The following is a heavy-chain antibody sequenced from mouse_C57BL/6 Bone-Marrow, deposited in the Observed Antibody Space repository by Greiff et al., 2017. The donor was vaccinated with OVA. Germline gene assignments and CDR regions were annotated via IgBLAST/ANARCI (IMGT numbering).Heavy chain of an antibody. J-gene: IGHJ1*01. D-gene: IGHD1-1*01. Sequence: EVQLQQSGPELVKPGASVKIPCKASGYTFTDYNMDWVKQSHGKSLEWIGDINPNNGGTIYNQKFKGKATLTVDKSSSTAYMELRSLTSEDTAVYYCARRGYYGSRAWYFDVWGRDHGHRLL. CDR2: INPNNGGT. V-gene: IGHV1-18*01. CDR3: ARRGYYGSRAWYFDV. CDR1: GYTFTDYN.